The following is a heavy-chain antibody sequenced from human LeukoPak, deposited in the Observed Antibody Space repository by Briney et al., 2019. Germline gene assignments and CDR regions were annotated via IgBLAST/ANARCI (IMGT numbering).Heavy chain of an antibody. CDR3: TRDAGHCHSSGCWKPSDY. Sequence: GGSLRLSCAASGFNFRSYWMQWVRQVPGKGPVWVARINSDDTDTYADSVKGRFTISRDNANNMLYLQMNSLKADDTAVYYCTRDAGHCHSSGCWKPSDYWGQGALITVSS. CDR1: GFNFRSYW. J-gene: IGHJ4*02. V-gene: IGHV3-74*01. CDR2: INSDDTDT. D-gene: IGHD3-22*01.